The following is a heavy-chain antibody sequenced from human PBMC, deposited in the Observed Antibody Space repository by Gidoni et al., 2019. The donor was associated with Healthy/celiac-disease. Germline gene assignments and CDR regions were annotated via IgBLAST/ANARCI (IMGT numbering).Heavy chain of an antibody. Sequence: EVHLVASGVGLVLPGGSLILLCSAFGLTFSSYAMHWVRQDPGKGLEYVSAMRSNGGRKYYADYVKGRLSISRDNSKNTLYLEMSRLRAEDTAVYYCVKGKWLSAYDAFDIWGQGTMVTVSS. CDR1: GLTFSSYA. V-gene: IGHV3-64D*08. J-gene: IGHJ3*02. CDR2: MRSNGGRK. D-gene: IGHD5-12*01. CDR3: VKGKWLSAYDAFDI.